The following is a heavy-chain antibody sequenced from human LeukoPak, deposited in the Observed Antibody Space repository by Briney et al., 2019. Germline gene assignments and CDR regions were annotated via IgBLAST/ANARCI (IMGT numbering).Heavy chain of an antibody. CDR2: INHSGST. D-gene: IGHD1-20*01. CDR3: ARGTPYNWNPGAPLYYFGY. Sequence: SETLSLTCAVYGGSFSGYYWSWIRQPPGKGLEWIGEINHSGSTNYNPSFKSRVTISVDTSKNQFSLKLSSVTAADTAVYYCARGTPYNWNPGAPLYYFGYWGQGTLVTVSS. J-gene: IGHJ4*02. CDR1: GGSFSGYY. V-gene: IGHV4-34*01.